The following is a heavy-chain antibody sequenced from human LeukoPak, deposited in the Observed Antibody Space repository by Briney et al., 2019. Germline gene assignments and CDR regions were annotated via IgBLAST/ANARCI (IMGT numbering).Heavy chain of an antibody. V-gene: IGHV4-39*01. D-gene: IGHD2-2*01. CDR3: ARHCSSTGCGILGFDS. J-gene: IGHJ4*02. Sequence: PSETLSLTCSVSGVYFSSSGCYWGWIRQPPGKGLEWIGSIFYTGNTYYNPSLKSRITISADTSKNQFSLKLSSVTAADTAAYYCARHCSSTGCGILGFDSWGQGTLVTVSS. CDR1: GVYFSSSGCY. CDR2: IFYTGNT.